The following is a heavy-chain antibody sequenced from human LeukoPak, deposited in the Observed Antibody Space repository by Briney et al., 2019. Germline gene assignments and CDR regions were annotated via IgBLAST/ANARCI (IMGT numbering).Heavy chain of an antibody. CDR3: ARQGVAAAGRAYLDY. CDR1: GFTFSNYA. J-gene: IGHJ4*02. Sequence: GGSLRLSCAASGFTFSNYAMHWVRQAPGKGLEYVSAITSNGGGTYYANSVKGRFTISRDNSKNTLYLQMDSLRADDMAVYYCARQGVAAAGRAYLDYWGQGTLVTVSS. D-gene: IGHD6-13*01. V-gene: IGHV3-64*01. CDR2: ITSNGGGT.